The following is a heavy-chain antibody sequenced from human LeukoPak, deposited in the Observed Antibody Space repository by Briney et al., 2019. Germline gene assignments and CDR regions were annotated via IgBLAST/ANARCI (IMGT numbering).Heavy chain of an antibody. CDR2: ISGSGGST. Sequence: GGSLRLSCAASGFTFSSYAMSWVRQAPGKGLEWVSAISGSGGSTYYADSVKGRFTISRDNAKNSLYLQMNSLRAEDTAVYYCARAPATNEWRCMDYWGQGTLVAVSS. CDR1: GFTFSSYA. J-gene: IGHJ4*02. V-gene: IGHV3-23*01. D-gene: IGHD2-8*02. CDR3: ARAPATNEWRCMDY.